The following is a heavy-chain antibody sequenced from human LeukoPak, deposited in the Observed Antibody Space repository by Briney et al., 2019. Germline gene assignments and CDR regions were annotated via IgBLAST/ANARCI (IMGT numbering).Heavy chain of an antibody. CDR3: AKVRGTIAAAATRLDY. V-gene: IGHV3-23*01. CDR2: ISGSAGST. D-gene: IGHD6-13*01. J-gene: IGHJ4*02. Sequence: GGSLRLSCAASGFTFSSYAMSWVRQAPGKGLEWVSAISGSAGSTYYADSVKGRFTISRDNSKNTLYLQMNSLRAEDTAVYYCAKVRGTIAAAATRLDYWGQGTLVTVSS. CDR1: GFTFSSYA.